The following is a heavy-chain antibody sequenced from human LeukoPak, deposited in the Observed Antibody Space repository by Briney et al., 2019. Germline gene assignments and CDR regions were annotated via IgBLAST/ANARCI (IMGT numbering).Heavy chain of an antibody. CDR2: IYYSGST. J-gene: IGHJ4*02. V-gene: IGHV4-31*03. Sequence: SETLSLTCTVSGGSISSGGYYWSWIRQHPGKGLEWIGYIYYSGSTYYNPSLKSRVTISVDTSKNQFSLKLSSVTAADTAVYYCARQIVTHPHNIAAAGTLFLFDYWGQGTLVTVSS. CDR1: GGSISSGGYY. CDR3: ARQIVTHPHNIAAAGTLFLFDY. D-gene: IGHD6-13*01.